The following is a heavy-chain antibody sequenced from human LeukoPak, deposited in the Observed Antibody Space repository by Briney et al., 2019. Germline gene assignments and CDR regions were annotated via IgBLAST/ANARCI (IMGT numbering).Heavy chain of an antibody. CDR3: ASANWKVRDAFDI. Sequence: SQTLSLTCTVSGDSISSGGYYWSWIRQHPGKGLEWIGYIYYSGSTYYNPSLKSRVTISVDTSKNQFSLKLSSVTAADTAVYYCASANWKVRDAFDIWGQGTMVTVSS. V-gene: IGHV4-31*03. CDR2: IYYSGST. D-gene: IGHD1-20*01. J-gene: IGHJ3*02. CDR1: GDSISSGGYY.